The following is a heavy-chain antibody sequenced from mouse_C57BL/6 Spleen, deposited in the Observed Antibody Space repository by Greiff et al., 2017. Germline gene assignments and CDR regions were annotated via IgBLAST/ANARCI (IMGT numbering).Heavy chain of an antibody. Sequence: EVQLQQSGPCLVKPSQSLSLTCSVTGYSITSGYYWNWIRQFPGNKLEWMGYLSYDGSNNYNPSLKNRISITRDISKNQFFLTLNSVTTEATATYDCSRDVGGDFDYWGQGTTLTVSS. CDR1: GYSITSGYY. CDR3: SRDVGGDFDY. J-gene: IGHJ2*01. CDR2: LSYDGSN. D-gene: IGHD1-1*02. V-gene: IGHV3-6*01.